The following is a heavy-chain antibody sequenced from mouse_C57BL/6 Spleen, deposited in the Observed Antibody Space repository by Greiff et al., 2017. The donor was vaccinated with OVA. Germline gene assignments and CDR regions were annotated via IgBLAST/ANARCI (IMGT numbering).Heavy chain of an antibody. V-gene: IGHV2-2*01. Sequence: QVQLKESGPGLVQPSQSLSITCTVSGFSLTSYGVHWVRQSPGKGLEWLGVIWSGGSTDYNAAFISRLSISKDNSKSQVFFKMNSLQADDTAIYYCARYYYGSSYVFDVWGTGTTVTVSS. CDR3: ARYYYGSSYVFDV. D-gene: IGHD1-1*01. CDR1: GFSLTSYG. J-gene: IGHJ1*03. CDR2: IWSGGST.